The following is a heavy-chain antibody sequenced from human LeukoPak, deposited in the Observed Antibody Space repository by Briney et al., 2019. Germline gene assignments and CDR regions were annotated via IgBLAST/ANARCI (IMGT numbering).Heavy chain of an antibody. CDR3: ARQIQLPGRPLAWDP. Sequence: SETLSLTCTVSGGSISSYYWSWIRQPPGKGLEWIGYIYYSGSTNYNPSLKSRVTISVDTSKNQFSLKLSSVTAADTAVYYCARQIQLPGRPLAWDPWGQGTLVTVSS. V-gene: IGHV4-59*08. D-gene: IGHD5-18*01. CDR1: GGSISSYY. J-gene: IGHJ5*02. CDR2: IYYSGST.